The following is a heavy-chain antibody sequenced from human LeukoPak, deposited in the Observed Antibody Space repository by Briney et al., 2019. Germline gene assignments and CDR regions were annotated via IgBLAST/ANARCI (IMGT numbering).Heavy chain of an antibody. CDR3: ARESSSSWSSNFDY. J-gene: IGHJ4*02. V-gene: IGHV3-48*04. CDR1: GFTFSNYR. D-gene: IGHD6-13*01. Sequence: GGSLRLSCAASGFTFSNYRMNWVRQAPGKGLEWVSYISSSGSTIYYADSVKGRFTISRDNAKNSLYLQMNSLRAEDTAVYYCARESSSSWSSNFDYWGQGTLVTVSS. CDR2: ISSSGSTI.